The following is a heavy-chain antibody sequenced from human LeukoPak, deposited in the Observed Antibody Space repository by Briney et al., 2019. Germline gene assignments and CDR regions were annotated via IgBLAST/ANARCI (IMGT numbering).Heavy chain of an antibody. Sequence: GESLKISCKGSGYSFTSYWIGWVRQMPGKDLEWLGIIYPGDSDTRYSPSFQGQVTISADKSISTAYLQWSSLKASDTAMYYCARMLESTGGSFDYWGQGTLVTVSS. V-gene: IGHV5-51*01. CDR3: ARMLESTGGSFDY. J-gene: IGHJ4*02. D-gene: IGHD2-8*02. CDR1: GYSFTSYW. CDR2: IYPGDSDT.